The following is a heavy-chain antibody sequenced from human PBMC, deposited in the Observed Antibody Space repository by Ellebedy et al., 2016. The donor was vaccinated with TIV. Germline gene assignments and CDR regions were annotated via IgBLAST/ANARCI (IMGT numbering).Heavy chain of an antibody. CDR3: ARRAVVPVGMDV. J-gene: IGHJ6*02. D-gene: IGHD2-2*01. V-gene: IGHV4-39*01. CDR2: IYYSGST. CDR1: GGSISSSSYY. Sequence: SETLSLXCTVSGGSISSSSYYWGWIRQPPGKGLEWIGSIYYSGSTYYNPSLKSRVTISVDTSKNQFSLKLSSVTAADTAVYYCARRAVVPVGMDVWGQGTTVTVSS.